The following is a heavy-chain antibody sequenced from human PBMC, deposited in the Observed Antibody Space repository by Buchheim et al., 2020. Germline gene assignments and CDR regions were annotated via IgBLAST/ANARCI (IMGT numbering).Heavy chain of an antibody. D-gene: IGHD5-24*01. CDR1: GGSISSSSYY. Sequence: QLQLQESGPGLVKPSETLSLTCTVSGGSISSSSYYWGWIRQPPGKGLEWIGSIYYSGSTYYNPSLKSRVTISVDTSKNQFSLKLSSVTAADTAVYYCARAWPARDGYNEKASTPGPFDYWGQGTL. V-gene: IGHV4-39*01. CDR3: ARAWPARDGYNEKASTPGPFDY. CDR2: IYYSGST. J-gene: IGHJ4*02.